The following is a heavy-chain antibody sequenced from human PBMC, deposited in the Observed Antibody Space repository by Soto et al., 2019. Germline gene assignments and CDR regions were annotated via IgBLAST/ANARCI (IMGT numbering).Heavy chain of an antibody. CDR2: TYYRSKWYN. D-gene: IGHD1-26*01. V-gene: IGHV6-1*01. Sequence: SQTLSLTCAISGDSVSSNSAAWNWIRQSPSRGLEWLGRTYYRSKWYNDYVVSVSSRITINPDTSKNQFSLHLNAVTPEDTAVYYYAREGKIVAGTRGPFDQWGQGTLVTVSS. CDR1: GDSVSSNSAA. J-gene: IGHJ4*02. CDR3: AREGKIVAGTRGPFDQ.